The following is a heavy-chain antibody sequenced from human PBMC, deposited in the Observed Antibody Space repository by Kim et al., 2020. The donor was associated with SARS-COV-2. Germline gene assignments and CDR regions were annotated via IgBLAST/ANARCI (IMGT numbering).Heavy chain of an antibody. CDR3: TRGGFQHAYDV. J-gene: IGHJ3*01. V-gene: IGHV3-72*01. Sequence: ESAASVKGRCTVSRDDAKSSLYLQMNGLKAEDAAVYFCTRGGFQHAYDVWGQGTVVTVSS. D-gene: IGHD1-26*01.